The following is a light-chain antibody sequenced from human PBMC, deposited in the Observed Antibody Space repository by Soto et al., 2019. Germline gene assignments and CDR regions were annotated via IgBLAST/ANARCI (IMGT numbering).Light chain of an antibody. V-gene: IGKV3-20*01. CDR1: QSVSSSY. CDR3: QQYGSSPPYT. J-gene: IGKJ2*01. Sequence: EIVLTQSPGTLSLSPGERATLSCRASQSVSSSYLAWYQQKPGQAPRLLIYGASSRATGIPDRFSGSGSGTDFTLTISRLEPEDFAVCYCQQYGSSPPYTFGQGTK. CDR2: GAS.